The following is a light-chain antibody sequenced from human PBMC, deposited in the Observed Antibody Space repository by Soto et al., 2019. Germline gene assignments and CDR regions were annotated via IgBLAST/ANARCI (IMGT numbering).Light chain of an antibody. Sequence: DIQMTQSPSTLSASVGDRVTITCRASQSISSWLAWYQQKPGKAPTLLIYKASSLESGVPSRFSGSGSGTEFTLTISSLQPDDFATYYCQQYNSYPPWTFGQGTKVEIK. CDR3: QQYNSYPPWT. CDR2: KAS. CDR1: QSISSW. V-gene: IGKV1-5*03. J-gene: IGKJ1*01.